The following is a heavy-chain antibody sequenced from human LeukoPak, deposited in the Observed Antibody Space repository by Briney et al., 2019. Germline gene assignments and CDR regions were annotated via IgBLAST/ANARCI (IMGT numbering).Heavy chain of an antibody. CDR3: ARDEIGSADLDY. D-gene: IGHD6-25*01. Sequence: ASVKVSCKPSGYAFTAYGISWVRQAPGQGLEWVAWISTSNGNTNYAQKLKGRVSVTTDTSTSTVFMILRSLRPDDTAIYYCARDEIGSADLDYWGQGTLVSVSS. CDR1: GYAFTAYG. V-gene: IGHV1-18*04. CDR2: ISTSNGNT. J-gene: IGHJ4*02.